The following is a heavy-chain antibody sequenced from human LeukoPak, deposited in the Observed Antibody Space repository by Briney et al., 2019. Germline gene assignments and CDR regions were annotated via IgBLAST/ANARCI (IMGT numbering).Heavy chain of an antibody. CDR1: GFTVSSNY. CDR3: AKEYGYTYGEFDY. D-gene: IGHD5-18*01. J-gene: IGHJ4*02. CDR2: ISGSGVST. V-gene: IGHV3-23*01. Sequence: GGSLRLSCAASGFTVSSNYMSWVRQAPGKGLEWVSAISGSGVSTYYADSVKGRFTISRDNSKNTLYLQMNSLRAEDTAVYYCAKEYGYTYGEFDYWGQGTLVTVSS.